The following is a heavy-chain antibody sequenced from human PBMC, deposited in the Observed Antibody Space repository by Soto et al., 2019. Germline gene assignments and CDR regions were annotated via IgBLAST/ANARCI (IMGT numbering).Heavy chain of an antibody. Sequence: QVQLVESGGGLVKPGGSLRLSCVASGFSFSDYYMTWIRQAPGKGLEWISYISGSNAYTKYADSVRGRFTISRDNAKNSLYLQMNSLRAEDTAVYYCARSDPSSGWFCNWFDPWGQGTLVTVSS. D-gene: IGHD6-19*01. V-gene: IGHV3-11*05. CDR1: GFSFSDYY. J-gene: IGHJ5*02. CDR2: ISGSNAYT. CDR3: ARSDPSSGWFCNWFDP.